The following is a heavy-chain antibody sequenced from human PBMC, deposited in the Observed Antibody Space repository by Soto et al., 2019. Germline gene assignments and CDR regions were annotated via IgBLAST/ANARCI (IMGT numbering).Heavy chain of an antibody. CDR1: GGSISSSSYY. Sequence: QLQLQESGPGLVKPSETLSLTCTVSGGSISSSSYYWGWIRQPPGKGLEWIGSIYYSGSTYYNPSLKSRVTISVDTSKNQFSLKLSSVTAADTAVYYCARIGYCSGGSCYSHYYYYMDVWGKGTTVTVSS. D-gene: IGHD2-15*01. CDR3: ARIGYCSGGSCYSHYYYYMDV. J-gene: IGHJ6*03. V-gene: IGHV4-39*01. CDR2: IYYSGST.